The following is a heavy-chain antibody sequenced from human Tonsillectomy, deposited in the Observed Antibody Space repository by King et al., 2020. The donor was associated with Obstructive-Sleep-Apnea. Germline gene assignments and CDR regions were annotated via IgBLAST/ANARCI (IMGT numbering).Heavy chain of an antibody. CDR1: GFTFSTYA. Sequence: VQLVESGGGVVQPGRSLRLSCAASGFTFSTYAMHWVRQAPGKGLEWVAVISYDGSNKYYADSVKSRFTISRDNSKNTLYLQMNSLRAEDTAVYYCARDRGDYGDRRDAFDIWGQGTMVTVSS. CDR3: ARDRGDYGDRRDAFDI. V-gene: IGHV3-30*04. CDR2: ISYDGSNK. J-gene: IGHJ3*02. D-gene: IGHD4-17*01.